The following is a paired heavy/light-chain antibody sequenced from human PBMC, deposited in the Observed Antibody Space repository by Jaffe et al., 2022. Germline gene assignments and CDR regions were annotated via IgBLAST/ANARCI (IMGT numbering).Heavy chain of an antibody. CDR2: ISPVNGNT. D-gene: IGHD3-3*01. J-gene: IGHJ4*02. Sequence: QVQLVQSGAEVKNPGASVKVSCKASGYTFTNYAMHWVRQAPGQRLEWMGWISPVNGNTKYSQKFQGRVTITRDTSASTAFMELSSLRSEDTAVYHCARAMGATTIFGVDHWGQGTLVTVAS. CDR1: GYTFTNYA. V-gene: IGHV1-3*01. CDR3: ARAMGATTIFGVDH.
Light chain of an antibody. CDR2: KIS. V-gene: IGKV2-24*01. CDR1: QSLVHSDGDTY. J-gene: IGKJ1*01. Sequence: DIVLTQTPLSSPVTLGQPASISCRSSQSLVHSDGDTYLSWLQQRPGQPPRLLIYKISNRFSGVPDRFSGSGAGTDFTLKISRVEAEDVGVYYCMQTTQFPPGFGQGTKVEIK. CDR3: MQTTQFPPG.